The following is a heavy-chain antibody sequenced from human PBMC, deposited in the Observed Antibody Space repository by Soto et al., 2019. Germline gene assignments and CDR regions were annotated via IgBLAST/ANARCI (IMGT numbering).Heavy chain of an antibody. J-gene: IGHJ4*02. Sequence: ASVKVSCKASGYTFTSYYMHWVRQAPGQGLEWMGIINPSGGSTRYAQKFQGRVTMTRDTSTSTVYMELSSLRSGDTAVYYCARGLIYDSSGYYFDYWGQGTPVTVSS. D-gene: IGHD3-22*01. CDR2: INPSGGST. CDR3: ARGLIYDSSGYYFDY. V-gene: IGHV1-46*01. CDR1: GYTFTSYY.